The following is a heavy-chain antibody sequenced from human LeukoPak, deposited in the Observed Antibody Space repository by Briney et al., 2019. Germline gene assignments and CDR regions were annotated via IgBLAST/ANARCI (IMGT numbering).Heavy chain of an antibody. D-gene: IGHD3-10*01. CDR1: GFTFSSYS. V-gene: IGHV3-21*01. CDR3: ARYYYGSGSYFGY. Sequence: GGSLRLSCAASGFTFSSYSMNWVRQAPGKGLEWVSSISSSSSYIYYADSVKGRFTISRDNAKNSLYLQMNSLGAEDTAVYYCARYYYGSGSYFGYWGQGTLVTVSS. J-gene: IGHJ4*02. CDR2: ISSSSSYI.